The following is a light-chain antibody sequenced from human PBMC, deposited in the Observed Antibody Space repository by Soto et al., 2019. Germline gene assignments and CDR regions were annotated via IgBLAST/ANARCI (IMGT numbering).Light chain of an antibody. V-gene: IGKV3-15*01. CDR1: QTVTNN. CDR3: HQYNNWPTWT. CDR2: RAS. Sequence: EIVVTQSSATLSVSPGDSATLSCRTSQTVTNNLAWYRQRPGQAPTLLIYRASERATGVPDRFSGSGSGTEFTLTISSLQSEDFVVYFCHQYNNWPTWTFGQGTKVEI. J-gene: IGKJ1*01.